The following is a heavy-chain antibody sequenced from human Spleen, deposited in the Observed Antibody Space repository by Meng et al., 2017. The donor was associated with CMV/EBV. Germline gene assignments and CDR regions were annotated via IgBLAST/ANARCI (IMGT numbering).Heavy chain of an antibody. V-gene: IGHV1-69*01. CDR3: ARDGSVPDPLRKERFDY. CDR1: TFSTYA. D-gene: IGHD2-2*01. Sequence: TFSTYAISWVRQAPGQGLEWMGGIVPIFDIRNYTQNFQGRVTFTADESTTTAYMEVSSLRSEDTAVYYCARDGSVPDPLRKERFDYWGQGTLVTVSS. J-gene: IGHJ4*02. CDR2: IVPIFDIR.